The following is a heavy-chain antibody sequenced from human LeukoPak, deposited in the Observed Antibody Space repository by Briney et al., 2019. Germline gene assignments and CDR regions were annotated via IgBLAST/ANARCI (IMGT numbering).Heavy chain of an antibody. D-gene: IGHD3-22*01. V-gene: IGHV3-23*01. CDR3: AKSEDYDTREDY. J-gene: IGHJ4*02. CDR1: GFTFSSYA. Sequence: PGGSLRLSCAASGFTFSSYAMSWVRQAPGKGLERVSAISGSGGSTYYADSVKGRFTISRDNSKNTLYLQMKSLRAEDTAVYYCAKSEDYDTREDYWGQGTLVTVSS. CDR2: ISGSGGST.